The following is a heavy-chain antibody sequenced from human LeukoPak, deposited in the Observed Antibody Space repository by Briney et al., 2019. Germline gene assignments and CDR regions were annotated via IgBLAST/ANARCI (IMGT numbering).Heavy chain of an antibody. CDR3: ARGRRSLTMIVVVITYYFGY. Sequence: GASVKVSCKASGYTFTSYDINWVRQATGQGLEWMGWMNPNSGNTGYAQKFQGRVTMTRNTSISTAYMELSSLRSEDTAVYYCARGRRSLTMIVVVITYYFGYWGQGTLVTVSS. CDR1: GYTFTSYD. CDR2: MNPNSGNT. D-gene: IGHD3-22*01. V-gene: IGHV1-8*01. J-gene: IGHJ4*02.